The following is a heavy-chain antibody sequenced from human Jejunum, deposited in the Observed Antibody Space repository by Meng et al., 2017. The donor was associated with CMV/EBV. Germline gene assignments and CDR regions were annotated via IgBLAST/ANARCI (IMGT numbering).Heavy chain of an antibody. Sequence: FPFGGSAVHWVRQASGQGLEWVGRIRGKAHSYATAYAASVKGRFTISRDDSKNTAYLQMNSLKTEDTAVYYCTRADSSNYGSLFDYWGQGTLVTVSS. CDR3: TRADSSNYGSLFDY. CDR2: IRGKAHSYAT. V-gene: IGHV3-73*01. J-gene: IGHJ4*02. CDR1: FPFGGSA. D-gene: IGHD4-11*01.